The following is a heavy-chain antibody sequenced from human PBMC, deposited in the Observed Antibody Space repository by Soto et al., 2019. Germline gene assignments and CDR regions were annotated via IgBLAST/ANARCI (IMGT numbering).Heavy chain of an antibody. CDR2: IKSKTEGGTT. Sequence: GGSLRLSCAASGFTFTNAWMSWVRQAPGKGLEWVGRIKSKTEGGTTDYAAPVKGRFTISRDDSENTLYLQMNSLKTEDTAVYYCTTEQGYCSGGTCFYHFYGMDVWGQGTTVTVSS. D-gene: IGHD2-15*01. J-gene: IGHJ6*02. CDR1: GFTFTNAW. V-gene: IGHV3-15*01. CDR3: TTEQGYCSGGTCFYHFYGMDV.